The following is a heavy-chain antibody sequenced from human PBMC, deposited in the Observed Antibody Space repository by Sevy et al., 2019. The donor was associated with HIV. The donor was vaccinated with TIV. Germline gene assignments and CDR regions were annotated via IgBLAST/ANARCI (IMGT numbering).Heavy chain of an antibody. Sequence: SETLSLTCTVSNYSISSGYFWGWIRQPPGKGLEWIGIIYHSGRTYYNPSLKSRVTVSVDTAKNQFSLKLSSVTSADTAVYYCGHIAVAREGEYYFDYWGQGTLVTVSS. J-gene: IGHJ4*02. CDR2: IYHSGRT. CDR1: NYSISSGYF. V-gene: IGHV4-38-2*02. CDR3: GHIAVAREGEYYFDY. D-gene: IGHD6-19*01.